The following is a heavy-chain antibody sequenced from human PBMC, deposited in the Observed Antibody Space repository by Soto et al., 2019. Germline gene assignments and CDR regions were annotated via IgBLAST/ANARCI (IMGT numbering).Heavy chain of an antibody. CDR1: GYPFTSYG. Sequence: ASVKVSCKSSGYPFTSYGISWVRQAPGQGLEWMGWISAYNGNTNYAQKLQGRVTMTTVTSTSTAYMELRSLRSDDTAVYYCARGEGYDFWSGYVYPYYSYGMDVWGQGPIVTVSS. CDR3: ARGEGYDFWSGYVYPYYSYGMDV. J-gene: IGHJ6*02. D-gene: IGHD3-3*01. CDR2: ISAYNGNT. V-gene: IGHV1-18*01.